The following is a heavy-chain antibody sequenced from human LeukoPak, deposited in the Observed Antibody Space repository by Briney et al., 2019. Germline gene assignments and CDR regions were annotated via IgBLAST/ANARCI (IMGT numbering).Heavy chain of an antibody. CDR1: GYSFTSYW. CDR2: IYPGDSDT. Sequence: GGSLQISCQGSGYSFTSYWIGWVRQMPGKGLEWMGIIYPGDSDTRYSPSFQGQVTISADKSISTAYLQWSSLKASDTAMYYCARSYCSSASCYATFDDYYYGMDVWGQGTTVTVSS. CDR3: ARSYCSSASCYATFDDYYYGMDV. J-gene: IGHJ6*02. D-gene: IGHD2-2*01. V-gene: IGHV5-51*01.